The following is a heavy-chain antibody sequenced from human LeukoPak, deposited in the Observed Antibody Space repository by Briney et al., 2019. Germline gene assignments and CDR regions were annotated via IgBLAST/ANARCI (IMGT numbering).Heavy chain of an antibody. V-gene: IGHV4-59*01. J-gene: IGHJ4*02. Sequence: PSETLSLTCTVSGDSLSTYQWSWIRQPPGKGLEWIGYISYSGGTMYNPSLRSRVTISIATSKNQFSLKLSSVTAADTAVYYCARVGRGDHTWGSYSFDYWGQGALVTVSS. CDR1: GDSLSTYQ. D-gene: IGHD3-16*01. CDR3: ARVGRGDHTWGSYSFDY. CDR2: ISYSGGT.